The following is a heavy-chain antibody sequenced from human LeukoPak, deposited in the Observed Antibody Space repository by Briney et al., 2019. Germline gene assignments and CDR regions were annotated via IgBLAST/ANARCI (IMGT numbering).Heavy chain of an antibody. D-gene: IGHD2-15*01. CDR1: GYTFTSYG. CDR2: ISAYNGNT. J-gene: IGHJ5*02. V-gene: IGHV1-18*01. Sequence: GASVKVSCKASGYTFTSYGISWVRQAPGQGLEWMGWISAYNGNTNYAQKLQGRVTMTTDTSTSTAYMELRSLRSDDTAVYYCARGQRYCSGGSCYSGNWFDPWGQGTLVTVSS. CDR3: ARGQRYCSGGSCYSGNWFDP.